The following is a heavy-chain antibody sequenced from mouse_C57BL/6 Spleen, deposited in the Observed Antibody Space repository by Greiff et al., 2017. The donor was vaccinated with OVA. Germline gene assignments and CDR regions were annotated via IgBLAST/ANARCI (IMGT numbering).Heavy chain of an antibody. CDR1: GYTFTDYY. J-gene: IGHJ1*03. CDR2: INPNNGGT. D-gene: IGHD1-1*01. V-gene: IGHV1-26*01. Sequence: EVQLQQSGPELVKPGASVKISCKASGYTFTDYYMNWVKQSHGKSLEWIGDINPNNGGTSYNQKFKGKATLTVDKSSSTAYMELRSLTSEDSAVYYCARWHYGSSYDFDVWGTGTTVTVSS. CDR3: ARWHYGSSYDFDV.